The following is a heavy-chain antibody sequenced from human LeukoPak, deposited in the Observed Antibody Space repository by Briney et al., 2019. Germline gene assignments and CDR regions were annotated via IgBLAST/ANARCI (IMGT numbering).Heavy chain of an antibody. D-gene: IGHD7-27*01. V-gene: IGHV4-34*01. CDR2: INPSGST. CDR1: DGSFSGYY. J-gene: IGHJ2*01. Sequence: SETLSLTCTVYDIYDGSFSGYYWSWIRQSPGKGLEWIGEINPSGSTNFNPSLKSRLTISADTSKNQFSLKLSSVTAADTAVYYCARGFLGPWGWGWYFDLWGRGTLVTVSS. CDR3: ARGFLGPWGWGWYFDL.